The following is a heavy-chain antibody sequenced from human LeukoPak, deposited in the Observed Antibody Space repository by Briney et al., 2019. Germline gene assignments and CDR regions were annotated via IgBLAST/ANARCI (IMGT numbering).Heavy chain of an antibody. CDR3: ARRGPVAAAGYYFDY. J-gene: IGHJ4*02. V-gene: IGHV5-51*01. D-gene: IGHD6-13*01. CDR2: IYPGDSDT. Sequence: GESLKISCKGSGYSFTSYWIGWVRQMPVKGLEWMGIIYPGDSDTRYSPSFQGQVTISADKSISTAYLQWSSLKASDTAMYYCARRGPVAAAGYYFDYWGQGTLVTVSS. CDR1: GYSFTSYW.